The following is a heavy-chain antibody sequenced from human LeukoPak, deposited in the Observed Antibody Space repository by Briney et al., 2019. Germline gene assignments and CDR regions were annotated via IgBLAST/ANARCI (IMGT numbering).Heavy chain of an antibody. V-gene: IGHV1-18*01. J-gene: IGHJ4*02. CDR2: ISAYNGDT. CDR3: ARGGYYGSGSFPDY. Sequence: ASVKVSLKSSGYSLASFGINWVRQAPGQGLEWMGWISAYNGDTNYAQNLQGRVTMTTDTSTGTAYMDLRSLRSDDTAVYYCARGGYYGSGSFPDYWGQGTLVTVSS. D-gene: IGHD3-10*01. CDR1: GYSLASFG.